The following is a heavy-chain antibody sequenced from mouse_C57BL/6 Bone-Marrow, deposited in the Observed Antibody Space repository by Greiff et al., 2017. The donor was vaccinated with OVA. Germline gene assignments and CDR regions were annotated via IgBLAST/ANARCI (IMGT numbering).Heavy chain of an antibody. V-gene: IGHV1-15*01. D-gene: IGHD2-4*01. J-gene: IGHJ4*01. Sequence: VQLQQSGAELVRPGASVTLSCKASGYTFTDYEMHWVKQTPVHGLEWIGAIDPETGGTAYNQKFKGKAILTADKSSSTAYMELRSLTSEDSAVYFCIYSDYGYAMDNWGQGTSVTVSS. CDR3: IYSDYGYAMDN. CDR1: GYTFTDYE. CDR2: IDPETGGT.